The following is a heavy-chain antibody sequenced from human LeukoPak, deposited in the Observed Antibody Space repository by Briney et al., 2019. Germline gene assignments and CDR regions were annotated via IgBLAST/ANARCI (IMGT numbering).Heavy chain of an antibody. Sequence: GRSLRLSCAASGITFSNYGIHWVRQAPGKGLEWVAVISYDGSNKYYGDSVKGRFSISRDNSKNTLYLQMNSLRVEDTAVYYCAREGITPHYYGMDVWGQGTTVTVSS. CDR2: ISYDGSNK. CDR1: GITFSNYG. CDR3: AREGITPHYYGMDV. D-gene: IGHD1-14*01. V-gene: IGHV3-30*03. J-gene: IGHJ6*02.